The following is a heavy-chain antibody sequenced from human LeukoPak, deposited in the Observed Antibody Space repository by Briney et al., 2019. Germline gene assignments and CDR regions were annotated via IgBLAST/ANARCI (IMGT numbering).Heavy chain of an antibody. CDR2: FDPEDGET. D-gene: IGHD1-26*01. CDR1: GYTFTSYS. V-gene: IGHV1-24*01. CDR3: AKDDSGSYYPYYYYMDV. J-gene: IGHJ6*03. Sequence: ASVKVSCKASGYTFTSYSMHWVRQAPGQGLEWMGGFDPEDGETIYAQKFQGRVTMTEDTSTDTAYMELSSLRSEDTAVYYCAKDDSGSYYPYYYYMDVWGKGTTVTISS.